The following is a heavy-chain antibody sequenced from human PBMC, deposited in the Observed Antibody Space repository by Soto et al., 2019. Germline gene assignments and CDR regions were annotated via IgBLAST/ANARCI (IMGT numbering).Heavy chain of an antibody. CDR1: GFTFSSYG. J-gene: IGHJ6*02. CDR3: ARETGGRVYYYYGMDV. CDR2: IWYDGSNK. V-gene: IGHV3-33*01. Sequence: QVQLVESGGDVVQPGRSLRLSCAASGFTFSSYGMHWVRQAPGKGLEWVAVIWYDGSNKYYADSVKGRFTISRDNSKNTLYLQMNSLRAEDTAVYYCARETGGRVYYYYGMDVWGQGTTVTVSS.